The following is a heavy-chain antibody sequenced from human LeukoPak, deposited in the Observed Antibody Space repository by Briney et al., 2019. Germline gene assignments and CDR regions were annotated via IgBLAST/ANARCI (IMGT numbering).Heavy chain of an antibody. Sequence: ASVKVSCKASGYTFTSYAMHWVRQAPGQRLEWMRWINAGNGNTKYSQKFQGRVTITRDTSASTAYMELSSLRSEDTAVYYCARVSSGWYYFDYWGQGTLVTVSS. CDR1: GYTFTSYA. D-gene: IGHD6-19*01. J-gene: IGHJ4*02. CDR2: INAGNGNT. V-gene: IGHV1-3*01. CDR3: ARVSSGWYYFDY.